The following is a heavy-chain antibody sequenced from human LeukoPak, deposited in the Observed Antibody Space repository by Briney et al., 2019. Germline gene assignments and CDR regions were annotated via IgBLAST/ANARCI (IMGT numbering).Heavy chain of an antibody. D-gene: IGHD4-17*01. Sequence: PGGSLRLSCAASGFTFSNFAMNWVRQAPGKGLEWVSSISGSGLYTYYADSVKGRFTMSRDNSKNTLYLQMNSQRGEDTAVYYCAKGVTTYPPPATADYWGQGILVTLSS. V-gene: IGHV3-23*01. CDR2: ISGSGLYT. J-gene: IGHJ4*02. CDR3: AKGVTTYPPPATADY. CDR1: GFTFSNFA.